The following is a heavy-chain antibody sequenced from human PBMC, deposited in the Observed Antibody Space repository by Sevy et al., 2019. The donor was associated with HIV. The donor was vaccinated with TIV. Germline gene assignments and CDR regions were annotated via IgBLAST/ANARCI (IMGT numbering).Heavy chain of an antibody. D-gene: IGHD6-13*01. CDR1: GFTFDDYA. CDR3: AKDIAAAAGESSYGMDV. Sequence: GGSLRLSCAASGFTFDDYAMHWVRQAPGKGLEWVSGISWNSGSIGYADSVKGRFTISRDNAKNSLYLQMNRLRAEDTALYYCAKDIAAAAGESSYGMDVWGQGTTVTGSS. V-gene: IGHV3-9*01. CDR2: ISWNSGSI. J-gene: IGHJ6*02.